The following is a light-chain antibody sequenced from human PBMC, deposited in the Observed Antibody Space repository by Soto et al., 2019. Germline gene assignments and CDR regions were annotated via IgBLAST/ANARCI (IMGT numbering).Light chain of an antibody. CDR1: QSISIY. CDR3: QQSYSTPYT. J-gene: IGKJ2*01. Sequence: DIQMTQSPSSLSASVGDRVTITCRASQSISIYLNWYQQKPGKAPNLLIYAASSLQSGVPSRFSGSASGTDFTLTISSLQPEDFATYYCQQSYSTPYTFGQGTKLEIK. V-gene: IGKV1-39*01. CDR2: AAS.